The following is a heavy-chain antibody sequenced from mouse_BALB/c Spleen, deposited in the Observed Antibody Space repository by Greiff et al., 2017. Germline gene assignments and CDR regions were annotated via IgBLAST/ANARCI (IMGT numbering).Heavy chain of an antibody. CDR3: ARSGDYGSSFDY. CDR1: GFTFSSFG. V-gene: IGHV5-17*02. CDR2: ISSGSSTI. Sequence: EVQLVESGGGLVQPGGSRKLSCAASGFTFSSFGMHWVRQAPEKGLEWVAYISSGSSTIYYADTVKGRFTISRDNPKNTLFLQMTSLRSEDTAMYYCARSGDYGSSFDYWGQGTTLTVSS. J-gene: IGHJ2*01. D-gene: IGHD1-1*01.